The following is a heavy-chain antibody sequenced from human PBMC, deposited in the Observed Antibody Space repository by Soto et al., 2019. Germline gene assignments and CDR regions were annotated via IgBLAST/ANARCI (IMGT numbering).Heavy chain of an antibody. Sequence: PSETLSLTCTVSGGSISSSSYYWGWIRQPPGKGLEWIGSIYYSGSTYYNPSLKSRVTISVDTSKNQFSLKLSSVTAADTAVYYCARRGSSWFATEYYFDYWGQGTLVTVSS. J-gene: IGHJ4*02. CDR3: ARRGSSWFATEYYFDY. CDR2: IYYSGST. D-gene: IGHD6-13*01. CDR1: GGSISSSSYY. V-gene: IGHV4-39*01.